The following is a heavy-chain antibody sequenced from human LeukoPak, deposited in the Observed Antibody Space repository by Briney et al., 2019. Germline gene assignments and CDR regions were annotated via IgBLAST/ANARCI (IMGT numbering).Heavy chain of an antibody. CDR3: ARAVSGRFDY. Sequence: PSQTLSLTCTVSGGSMSPYHWGWIRQPPGKGLEWTGYIYYSGSTNYNPSLKSRVTISVDTSKNQFSLKLSSVTAADTAIYYCARAVSGRFDYWGQGTLVTVSS. CDR1: GGSMSPYH. D-gene: IGHD6-19*01. V-gene: IGHV4-59*08. CDR2: IYYSGST. J-gene: IGHJ4*02.